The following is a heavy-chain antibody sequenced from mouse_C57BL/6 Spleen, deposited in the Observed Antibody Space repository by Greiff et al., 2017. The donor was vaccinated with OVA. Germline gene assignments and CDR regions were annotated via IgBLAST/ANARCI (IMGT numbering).Heavy chain of an antibody. CDR3: ARSSYYYGSSGDYFDY. CDR1: GYSFTSYY. CDR2: IYPGSGNT. J-gene: IGHJ2*01. Sequence: VQRVESGPELVKPGASVKISCKASGYSFTSYYIHWVKQRPGQGLEWIGWIYPGSGNTKYNEKFKGKATLTADTSSSTAYMQLSSLTSEDSAVYYCARSSYYYGSSGDYFDYWGQGTTLTVSS. D-gene: IGHD1-1*01. V-gene: IGHV1-66*01.